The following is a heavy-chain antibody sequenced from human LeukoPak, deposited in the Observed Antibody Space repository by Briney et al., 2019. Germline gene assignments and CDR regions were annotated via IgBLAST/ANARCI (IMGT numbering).Heavy chain of an antibody. Sequence: GGSLRLSCAASGFTFSSYGMTWVRQAPGKGLEWVSGISRSGGSTYYADSVKGRFTISRDNSKNTLYLQMSSLRAEDTAVYYCAKDRWTEVDAFDIWGQGTMVTVSS. CDR2: ISRSGGST. CDR3: AKDRWTEVDAFDI. V-gene: IGHV3-23*01. CDR1: GFTFSSYG. D-gene: IGHD1-1*01. J-gene: IGHJ3*02.